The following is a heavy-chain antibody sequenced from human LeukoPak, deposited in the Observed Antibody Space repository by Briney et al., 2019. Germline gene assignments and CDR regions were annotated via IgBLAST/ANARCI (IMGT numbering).Heavy chain of an antibody. Sequence: GSLRLSCAASGFTFSSHEMNWVRQPPGKGLEWVSYISSGGSTIYYADSVKGRFTVSRDNAKNSLYLQMNSLRAEDTALYYCARDVWFDPWGQGTLVTVSS. CDR3: ARDVWFDP. V-gene: IGHV3-48*03. CDR1: GFTFSSHE. J-gene: IGHJ5*02. CDR2: ISSGGSTI.